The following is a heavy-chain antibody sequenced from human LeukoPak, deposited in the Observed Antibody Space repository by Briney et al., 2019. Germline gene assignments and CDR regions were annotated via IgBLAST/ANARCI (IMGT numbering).Heavy chain of an antibody. CDR1: GYTFTGYY. J-gene: IGHJ4*02. Sequence: ASVKVSCKASGYTFTGYYMHWVRQAPGQGLEWMGWMNPNSGNTGYAQKFQGRVTMTRNTSISTAYMELSSLRSEDTAVYYCARGHMIAPDYWGQGTLVTVSS. CDR3: ARGHMIAPDY. CDR2: MNPNSGNT. D-gene: IGHD2-21*01. V-gene: IGHV1-8*02.